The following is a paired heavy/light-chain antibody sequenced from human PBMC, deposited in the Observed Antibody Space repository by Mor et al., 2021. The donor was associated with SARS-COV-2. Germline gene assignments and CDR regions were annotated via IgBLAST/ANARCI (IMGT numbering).Light chain of an antibody. CDR2: AAS. V-gene: IGKV1-39*01. CDR1: QSLSSY. Sequence: DIQMTQSPSSLSASVGDRVTITCRASQSLSSYLNWYQQKPGKAPKLLIYAASSLQSGVPSRFSGSGSVTDFTLTISSLQPEDFATYYCQQSYTVPWTFGQGTKVEIK. CDR3: QQSYTVPWT. J-gene: IGKJ1*01.
Heavy chain of an antibody. CDR3: ARDGRYSGRYYYYYGMDV. J-gene: IGHJ6*02. Sequence: QVQLVESGGGLVKPGGSLRLSCAASGFTFSDYYMSWVRQAPGKGLEWISYIGSSGTIIYYADSVKGRFTISRDNANNSLFLQMNSLRAEDTAVYYCARDGRYSGRYYYYYGMDVWGQGTTVTVSS. V-gene: IGHV3-11*01. D-gene: IGHD1-26*01. CDR2: IGSSGTII. CDR1: GFTFSDYY.